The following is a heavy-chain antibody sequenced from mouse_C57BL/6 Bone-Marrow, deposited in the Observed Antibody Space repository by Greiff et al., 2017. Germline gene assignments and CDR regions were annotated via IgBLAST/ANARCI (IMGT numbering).Heavy chain of an antibody. J-gene: IGHJ1*03. CDR2: ITPYNGDT. CDR1: GYSFTGYF. CDR3: ARCYYGGSYWYFDV. Sequence: DVKLQESGPELVKPGDSVKISCKASGYSFTGYFMNWVMQSHGKSLEWIGRITPYNGDTFYNQKLKGTATLTVDKSASTDHMEVRRLTTEESAVYYWARCYYGGSYWYFDVWGTGTTVTVSS. V-gene: IGHV1-20*01. D-gene: IGHD1-1*02.